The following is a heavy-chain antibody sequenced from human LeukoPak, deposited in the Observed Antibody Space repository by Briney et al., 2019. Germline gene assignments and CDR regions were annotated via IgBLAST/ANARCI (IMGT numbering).Heavy chain of an antibody. CDR3: ARVQYSSGWYSRDFYFDY. D-gene: IGHD6-19*01. CDR1: GGSISSYY. Sequence: SETLSLTCTVSGGSISSYYWSWIRQPPGKGLEWIGYIYYSGSTNYNPSLKSRVTISVDTSKNQFSLKLSSVTAADTAVYYCARVQYSSGWYSRDFYFDYWGQGTLVTVSS. V-gene: IGHV4-59*01. CDR2: IYYSGST. J-gene: IGHJ4*02.